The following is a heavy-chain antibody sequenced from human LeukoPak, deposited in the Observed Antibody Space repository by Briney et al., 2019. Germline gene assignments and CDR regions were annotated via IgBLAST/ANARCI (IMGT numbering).Heavy chain of an antibody. CDR3: ARVSYQEGVDY. V-gene: IGHV4-59*10. CDR2: ISPSGTT. J-gene: IGHJ4*02. Sequence: SETLSLTCAVYGGSFSGYYWTWIRQPAGKGLEWIGRISPSGTTNYNPSLTSRVTISVDTSKNQFSLKLSFVTAADTAVYYCARVSYQEGVDYWGQGTLVTVSS. CDR1: GGSFSGYY. D-gene: IGHD2-2*01.